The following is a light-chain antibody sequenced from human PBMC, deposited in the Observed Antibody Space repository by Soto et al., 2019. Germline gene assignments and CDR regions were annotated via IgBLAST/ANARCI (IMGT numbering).Light chain of an antibody. Sequence: DIQMTQSPSSLSASVGDRVTITCRASQTISTYLNWYQQKPGKAPKLLIYAASSLQSGVPSRFRGCDSGTVFTLPISILKPKDFATYSCHKSQGIPNFFGQGTKLEIK. J-gene: IGKJ2*01. CDR2: AAS. CDR1: QTISTY. CDR3: HKSQGIPNF. V-gene: IGKV1-39*01.